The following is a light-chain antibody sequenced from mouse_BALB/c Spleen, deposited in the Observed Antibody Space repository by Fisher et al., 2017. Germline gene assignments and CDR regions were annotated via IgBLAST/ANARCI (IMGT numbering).Light chain of an antibody. V-gene: IGKV4-57*01. J-gene: IGKJ5*01. CDR1: SSVSY. Sequence: IVLTQSPAIMSASPGEEITLTCSASSSVSYMHWYQQKSGTSPKLLIYSTSNLASGVPSRFSGSGSGTSYSLTISRMEAEDSATYYCQQWSSNPPITFGAGTKLELK. CDR2: STS. CDR3: QQWSSNPPIT.